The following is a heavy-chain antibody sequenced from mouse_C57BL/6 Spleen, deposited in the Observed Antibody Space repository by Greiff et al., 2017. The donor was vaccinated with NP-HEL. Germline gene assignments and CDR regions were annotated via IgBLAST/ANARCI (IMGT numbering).Heavy chain of an antibody. V-gene: IGHV5-6*01. CDR2: ISSGGSYT. Sequence: EVQRVESGGDLVKPGGSLKLSCAASGFTFSSYGMSWVRQTPDKRLEWVATISSGGSYTYYPDSVKGRFTISRDNAKNTLYLQMSSLKSEDTAMYYCARQAAYWGQGTLVTVSA. CDR3: ARQAAY. CDR1: GFTFSSYG. J-gene: IGHJ3*01.